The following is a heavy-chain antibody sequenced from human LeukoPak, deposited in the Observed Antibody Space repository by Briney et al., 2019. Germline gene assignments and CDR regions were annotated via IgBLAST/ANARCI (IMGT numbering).Heavy chain of an antibody. J-gene: IGHJ3*02. CDR2: IGTAGDT. D-gene: IGHD3-16*01. CDR3: ARGKRGDAFDI. Sequence: GSLRLSCAASGFAFSSYDMHWVRQATGKGLEWVSAIGTAGDTYYPDSVKGRFTISRENSKNSLYLQMNSLRAGDTAVYYCARGKRGDAFDIWGQGTMVTVSS. CDR1: GFAFSSYD. V-gene: IGHV3-13*01.